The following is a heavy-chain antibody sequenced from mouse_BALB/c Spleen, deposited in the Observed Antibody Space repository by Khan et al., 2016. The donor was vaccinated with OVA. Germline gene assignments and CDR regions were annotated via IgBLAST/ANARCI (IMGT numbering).Heavy chain of an antibody. CDR3: ARHYYGGILYWYFDV. CDR2: IFPGDDST. D-gene: IGHD1-1*01. V-gene: IGHV1-85*01. J-gene: IGHJ1*01. Sequence: QVLLQQSGAELVKPGASVKLSCKASGYTFTSYDINWVRQRPEQGLEWIGWIFPGDDSTKYNEKFKGKATLTSDKSSSTAYMQLSRLTSEDSAVYCCARHYYGGILYWYFDVWGAGTTVTVSS. CDR1: GYTFTSYD.